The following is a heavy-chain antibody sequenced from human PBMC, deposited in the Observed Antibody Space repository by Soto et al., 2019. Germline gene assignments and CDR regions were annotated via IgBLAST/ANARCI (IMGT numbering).Heavy chain of an antibody. Sequence: GGSLRLSCAASGFTFSSYSMNWVRQAPGKGLEWVSSISSSGSYIYYADSVKGRFTISRDNAKNSLYLQMNSLKADDTDMYYCARDLAAGNVFDYWGQGTLVTVSS. CDR2: ISSSGSYI. CDR1: GFTFSSYS. J-gene: IGHJ4*02. D-gene: IGHD6-13*01. V-gene: IGHV3-21*01. CDR3: ARDLAAGNVFDY.